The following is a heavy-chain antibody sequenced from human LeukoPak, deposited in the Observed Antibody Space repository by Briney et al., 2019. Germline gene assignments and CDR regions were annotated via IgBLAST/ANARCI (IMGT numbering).Heavy chain of an antibody. V-gene: IGHV3-23*01. CDR2: ISGSGGST. Sequence: GGSLRLSCAASGFTFSSYAMSWVRQAPGKGLEWVSAISGSGGSTYYADSVKGRFTIYRDNSKNTLYLQMNSLRAEDTAVYYCAKASYYYDSASRDYWGQGTLVTVSS. CDR3: AKASYYYDSASRDY. D-gene: IGHD3-22*01. J-gene: IGHJ4*02. CDR1: GFTFSSYA.